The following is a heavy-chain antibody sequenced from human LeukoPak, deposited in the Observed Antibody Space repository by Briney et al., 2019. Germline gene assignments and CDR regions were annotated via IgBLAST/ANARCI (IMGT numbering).Heavy chain of an antibody. D-gene: IGHD6-19*01. Sequence: PSETLSLTCTVSGGSISSYYWSWIRQSAGKGLECIGRIYTSGRTNYNPSLKRRVTMSVDTSKNQISLKLSSVTAADTAVYYCARDFSSGWSRGYYYYMDVWGKGTTVTVSS. V-gene: IGHV4-4*07. CDR2: IYTSGRT. CDR3: ARDFSSGWSRGYYYYMDV. CDR1: GGSISSYY. J-gene: IGHJ6*03.